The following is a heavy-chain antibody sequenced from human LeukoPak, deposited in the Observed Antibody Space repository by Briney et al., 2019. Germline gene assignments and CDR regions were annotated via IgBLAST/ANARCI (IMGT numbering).Heavy chain of an antibody. Sequence: GESLKISCKGSGYSFTNYWIGWVRQMPGKGLEWMGIIYPGDSDTRYSPSFQGQVTISADKSISTSYLQWSSLKASDSAMYYCARDNYGTGSYYRTNWFDPWGQGTLVTVS. V-gene: IGHV5-51*01. CDR1: GYSFTNYW. D-gene: IGHD3-10*01. CDR2: IYPGDSDT. J-gene: IGHJ5*02. CDR3: ARDNYGTGSYYRTNWFDP.